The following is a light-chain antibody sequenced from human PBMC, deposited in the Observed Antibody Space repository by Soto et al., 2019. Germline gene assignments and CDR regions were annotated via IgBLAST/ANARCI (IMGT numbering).Light chain of an antibody. Sequence: EIVLTQSPATLSLSPRERATLSCRASQSISIFLAWYQQKPGQAPRLLIYDASNRATGIPARFSGSGSGTDFTLTISSLEPEDFAVYYCQHRSTWWTFGQGTKVDIK. CDR2: DAS. V-gene: IGKV3-11*01. CDR1: QSISIF. CDR3: QHRSTWWT. J-gene: IGKJ1*01.